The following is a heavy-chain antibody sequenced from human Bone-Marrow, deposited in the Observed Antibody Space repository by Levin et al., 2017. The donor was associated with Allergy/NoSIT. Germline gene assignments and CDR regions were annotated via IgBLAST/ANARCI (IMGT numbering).Heavy chain of an antibody. D-gene: IGHD3-22*01. CDR2: ISAGGRAR. CDR3: ARVDGDSSLWYGPDV. CDR1: GFTFTSHA. V-gene: IGHV3-23*01. J-gene: IGHJ6*02. Sequence: PGGSLRLSCKTSGFTFTSHALTWLRQAPGKGLEWVSIISAGGRARYYADPVKGRFTIFKDDVKSTLHLQINNVRVDDTATYYCARVDGDSSLWYGPDVWGPGTTVSVSS.